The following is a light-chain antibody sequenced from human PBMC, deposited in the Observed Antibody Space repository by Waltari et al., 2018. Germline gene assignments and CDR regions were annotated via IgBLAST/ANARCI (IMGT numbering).Light chain of an antibody. CDR2: LGS. J-gene: IGKJ1*01. V-gene: IGKV2-28*01. CDR1: QSLLHSNGKNS. Sequence: DIVMTQSPLSLPVTPGEPASISCRSSQSLLHSNGKNSLDWYLQKPGHAPQLLIFLGSNRASGVPDRFSGSGSGTDFTLKISRVEAEDVGVYYCMQPLQTPWTFGQGTKVEIK. CDR3: MQPLQTPWT.